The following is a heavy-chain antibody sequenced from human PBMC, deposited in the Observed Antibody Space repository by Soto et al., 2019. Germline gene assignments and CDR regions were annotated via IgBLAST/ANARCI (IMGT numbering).Heavy chain of an antibody. CDR2: ISYDGSNK. D-gene: IGHD3-22*01. CDR1: GFTFSSYG. Sequence: GGSLRLSCAASGFTFSSYGMHWVRQAPGKGLEWVAVISYDGSNKYYADSVKGRFTISRDNSKNTLYLQMNSLRAEDTAVYYCAKAGVDSSGYPLGFDPWGQGTLVTVSS. J-gene: IGHJ5*02. CDR3: AKAGVDSSGYPLGFDP. V-gene: IGHV3-30*18.